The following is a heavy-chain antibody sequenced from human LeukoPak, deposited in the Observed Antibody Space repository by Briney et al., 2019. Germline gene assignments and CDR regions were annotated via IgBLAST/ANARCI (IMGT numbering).Heavy chain of an antibody. V-gene: IGHV3-23*01. Sequence: PGGSLRLSCAASGFTSSSYAMSWVRQAPGKGLEWVSAISGSGGSTYYADSVKGRFTISRDNSKNTLYLQMNSLRAEDTAVYYCAKSTEPAAMNSASSFGYWGQGTLVTVSS. CDR2: ISGSGGST. CDR1: GFTSSSYA. J-gene: IGHJ4*02. D-gene: IGHD2-2*01. CDR3: AKSTEPAAMNSASSFGY.